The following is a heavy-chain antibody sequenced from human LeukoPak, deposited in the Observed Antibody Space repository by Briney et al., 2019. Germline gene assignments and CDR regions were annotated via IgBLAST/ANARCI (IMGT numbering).Heavy chain of an antibody. CDR1: GFTFRGFT. D-gene: IGHD6-19*01. CDR2: ISSSSYI. J-gene: IGHJ1*01. CDR3: ASSHSSGWFLEAEYFQH. V-gene: IGHV3-21*01. Sequence: GGPLRFSVPPSGFTFRGFTWTGFPQAQGPGLNGSSSISSSSYIYYADSVKGRFTISRDNAKNSLYLQMNSLRAEDTAVYYCASSHSSGWFLEAEYFQHWGQGTLVTVSS.